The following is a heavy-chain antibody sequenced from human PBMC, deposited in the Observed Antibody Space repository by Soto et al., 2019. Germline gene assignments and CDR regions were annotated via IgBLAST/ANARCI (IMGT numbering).Heavy chain of an antibody. Sequence: QVQLQESGPGLVKPSQTLSLTCTVSGGSISSGDYYWSWIRQPPGKGLEWIGYIYYSGSTYYNPSIEGRVTISVDTSKNQFSLKLSSVPAADTAVYYCARAMVVTQNWFDPWGQGTLVTVSS. CDR3: ARAMVVTQNWFDP. D-gene: IGHD2-21*02. CDR1: GGSISSGDYY. CDR2: IYYSGST. V-gene: IGHV4-30-4*01. J-gene: IGHJ5*02.